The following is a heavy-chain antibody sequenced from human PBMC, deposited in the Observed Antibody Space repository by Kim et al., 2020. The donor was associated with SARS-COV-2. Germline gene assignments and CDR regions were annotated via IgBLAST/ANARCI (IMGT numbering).Heavy chain of an antibody. CDR3: ARDKGY. CDR2: ISSGSTYI. V-gene: IGHV3-21*01. CDR1: GFTFTDYS. Sequence: GGSLRLSCAASGFTFTDYSLNWVRQAPGEGLEWVSSISSGSTYIYYADSVKGRFTISRDNAKNSLYLQMNSLRAEDTAVYYCARDKGYLGQGTLVTVSS. J-gene: IGHJ4*02.